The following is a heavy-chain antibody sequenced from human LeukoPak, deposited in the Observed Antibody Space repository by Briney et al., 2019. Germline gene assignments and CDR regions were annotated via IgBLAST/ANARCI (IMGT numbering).Heavy chain of an antibody. CDR3: AKTTTGYSSGRFPGWPVDY. CDR2: IFGSGGST. Sequence: GGSLRLSCAASGFTFSSYAMHWVRQAPGKGLEWVSGIFGSGGSTHYADSVKGRFTISRDNSKNTVYLQMNSLRAEDTAVYYCAKTTTGYSSGRFPGWPVDYWGQGTLVTVSS. J-gene: IGHJ4*02. D-gene: IGHD6-19*01. V-gene: IGHV3-23*01. CDR1: GFTFSSYA.